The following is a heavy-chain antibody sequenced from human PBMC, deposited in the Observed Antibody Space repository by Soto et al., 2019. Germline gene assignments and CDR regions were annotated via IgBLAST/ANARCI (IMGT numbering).Heavy chain of an antibody. J-gene: IGHJ4*02. Sequence: GGALRLSCADSGFTFSGYTMNWVRQAPGKGLEWVAVIGNSGDGTHYADSVKGRFTISRDNSKNTLYLQMESLRAEDTAVYYCVKDVWDYWGQGVLVTVS. CDR1: GFTFSGYT. CDR3: VKDVWDY. D-gene: IGHD2-21*01. CDR2: IGNSGDGT. V-gene: IGHV3-23*01.